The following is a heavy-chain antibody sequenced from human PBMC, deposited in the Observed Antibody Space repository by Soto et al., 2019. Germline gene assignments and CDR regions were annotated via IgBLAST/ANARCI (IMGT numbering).Heavy chain of an antibody. CDR2: ISWDGGST. D-gene: IGHD5-18*01. CDR1: GFTFDDYT. J-gene: IGHJ6*02. V-gene: IGHV3-43*01. CDR3: AKDLASDTAMVRPYYYGMDV. Sequence: PGGSLRLSCAASGFTFDDYTMHWVRQAPGKGLEWVSLISWDGGSTYYADSVKGRFTISRDNSKNSLYLQMNSLRTEDTALYYCAKDLASDTAMVRPYYYGMDVWGQGTTVTVSS.